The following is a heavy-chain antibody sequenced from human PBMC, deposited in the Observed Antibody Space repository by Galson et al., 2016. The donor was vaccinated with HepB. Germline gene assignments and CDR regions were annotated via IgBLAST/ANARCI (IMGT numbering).Heavy chain of an antibody. D-gene: IGHD4-23*01. CDR2: ISASGDST. CDR3: AKPYYGGGRYYLELHY. Sequence: SLRLSCAVSGFTFSSHGMSWVRQTPGAGPEWVSGISASGDSTFYATSLKGRVTVSRANSKNTLYLHMSSLRAEDTAVYYCAKPYYGGGRYYLELHYWGQGTLVTVSS. V-gene: IGHV3-23*01. J-gene: IGHJ4*02. CDR1: GFTFSSHG.